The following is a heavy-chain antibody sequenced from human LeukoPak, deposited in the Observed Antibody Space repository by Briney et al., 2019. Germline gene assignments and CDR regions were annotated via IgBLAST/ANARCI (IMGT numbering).Heavy chain of an antibody. Sequence: GGSLRLSCAASGFTFSSYWMSWVRQAPGKGLEWVANIKQDGSEKYYVDSVKGRFTTSRDNAKNSLYLQMNSLRAEDTAVYYCARAADTAMVVSWFDPWGQGTLVTVSS. CDR2: IKQDGSEK. D-gene: IGHD5-18*01. CDR1: GFTFSSYW. CDR3: ARAADTAMVVSWFDP. J-gene: IGHJ5*02. V-gene: IGHV3-7*03.